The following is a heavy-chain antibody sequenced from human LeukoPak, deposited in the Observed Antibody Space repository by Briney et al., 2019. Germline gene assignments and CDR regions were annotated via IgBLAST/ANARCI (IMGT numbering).Heavy chain of an antibody. V-gene: IGHV4-59*08. J-gene: IGHJ6*02. CDR1: GGSISSYY. CDR2: IYYSGST. D-gene: IGHD3-10*01. Sequence: SETLSLTCTVSGGSISSYYWSWIRQPPGKGLEWIGYIYYSGSTNYNPSLKSRVTISVDTSKNQFSLKLSSVTAADTAVYYCASSLYYGSGRGVYGMDVWGQGTTVTVSS. CDR3: ASSLYYGSGRGVYGMDV.